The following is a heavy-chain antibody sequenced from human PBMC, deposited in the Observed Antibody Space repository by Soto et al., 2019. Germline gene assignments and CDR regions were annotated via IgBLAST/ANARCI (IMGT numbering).Heavy chain of an antibody. CDR3: ARAVGARPSWHFDL. CDR1: GFTFSRYD. J-gene: IGHJ2*01. D-gene: IGHD1-26*01. Sequence: EVQLVESGGGLVQPGGSLRLSCAASGFTFSRYDMHCVRQATGKGLEWVSAIGTGGDTYYPGSVKGRFTISRENAKNSLYLQMNRLRAGDTAVYYCARAVGARPSWHFDLWGRGTLVTVSS. CDR2: IGTGGDT. V-gene: IGHV3-13*01.